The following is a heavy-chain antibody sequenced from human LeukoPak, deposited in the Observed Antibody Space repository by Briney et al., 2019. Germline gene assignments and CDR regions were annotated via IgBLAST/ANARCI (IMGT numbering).Heavy chain of an antibody. D-gene: IGHD5-24*01. V-gene: IGHV3-23*01. CDR2: ISGSGGGT. CDR3: AKDRDRSVARLFDY. Sequence: PGGSLRLSCAASGFTFSSYAMSWVRQAPGKGLEWVSAISGSGGGTYYADSVKGRFTISRDNSKNTLYLQMNSLRVEDTAVYYCAKDRDRSVARLFDYWGQGTLVTVSS. J-gene: IGHJ4*02. CDR1: GFTFSSYA.